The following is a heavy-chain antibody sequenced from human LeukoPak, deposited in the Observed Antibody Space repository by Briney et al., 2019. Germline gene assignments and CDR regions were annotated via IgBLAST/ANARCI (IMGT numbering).Heavy chain of an antibody. Sequence: ASVKVSCKAAGYTFTSYYMHWVRQAPGQGLEWMGIINPSGGSTSYAQKFQGRVTMTRDMSTSTAYMELSSLRSEDTAVYYCARRTGFDAFDIWGQGTMVTVSS. CDR3: ARRTGFDAFDI. V-gene: IGHV1-46*01. J-gene: IGHJ3*02. CDR2: INPSGGST. CDR1: GYTFTSYY.